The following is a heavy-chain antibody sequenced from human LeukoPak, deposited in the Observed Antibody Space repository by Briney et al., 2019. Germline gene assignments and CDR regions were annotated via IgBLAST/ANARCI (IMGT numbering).Heavy chain of an antibody. D-gene: IGHD1-26*01. CDR1: GYTFTSYA. CDR2: INAGNGNT. Sequence: ASGKVSCKASGYTFTSYAMHWVHQAAGQRLEWMGWINAGNGNTKYSQKFQGRVTITRDTSASTAYMELSSLRSEDMAVYYCARGARLGPYYYGMDVWGQGTTVTVSS. V-gene: IGHV1-3*01. CDR3: ARGARLGPYYYGMDV. J-gene: IGHJ6*02.